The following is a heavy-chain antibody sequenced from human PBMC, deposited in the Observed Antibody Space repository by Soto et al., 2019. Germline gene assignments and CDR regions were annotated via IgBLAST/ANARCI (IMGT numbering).Heavy chain of an antibody. V-gene: IGHV1-18*01. CDR1: GYTFTSYG. D-gene: IGHD3-22*01. Sequence: ASVKVSCKASGYTFTSYGISWVRRAPGQGLEWMGRISAYNGNTNYAQKLQGRVTMTTDTSTSTAYMELRSLRSDDTAVYYCARMNANYYDSSGYYFNWFDPWGQGTLVTVSS. J-gene: IGHJ5*02. CDR3: ARMNANYYDSSGYYFNWFDP. CDR2: ISAYNGNT.